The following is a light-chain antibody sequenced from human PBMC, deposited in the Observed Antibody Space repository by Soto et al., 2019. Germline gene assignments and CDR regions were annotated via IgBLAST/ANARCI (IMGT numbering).Light chain of an antibody. CDR3: HQYNGWPRT. CDR1: QSVSSN. CDR2: DAS. V-gene: IGKV3D-15*01. J-gene: IGKJ1*01. Sequence: ETVMTQSPATLSVSPGEGATLSCRASQSVSSNLVWYQHRPGQAPRLLIYDASNRATGIPARFSGSGSGTDFTLTISSLEPEDFAVYYCHQYNGWPRTFGQGTKVDIK.